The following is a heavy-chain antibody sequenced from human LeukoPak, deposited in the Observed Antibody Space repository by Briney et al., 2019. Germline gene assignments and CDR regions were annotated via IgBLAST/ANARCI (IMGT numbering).Heavy chain of an antibody. CDR1: GYTFTSYG. J-gene: IGHJ3*02. CDR2: ISAYNGNT. D-gene: IGHD3-22*01. CDR3: ARVPLLYYYDSSGYPVFDI. V-gene: IGHV1-18*01. Sequence: ASVKVSCKASGYTFTSYGISWVRQAPGQGLEWMGWISAYNGNTNYAQKLQGRVTMTTDTSTSTAYMELRSLRSDDTAVYYCARVPLLYYYDSSGYPVFDIWGQGTMVTVSS.